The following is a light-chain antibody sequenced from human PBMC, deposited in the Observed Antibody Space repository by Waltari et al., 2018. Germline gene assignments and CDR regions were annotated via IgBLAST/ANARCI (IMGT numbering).Light chain of an antibody. V-gene: IGLV1-44*01. J-gene: IGLJ2*01. CDR3: AAWDDSLKVVL. CDR2: SHV. CDR1: SSNIGSNA. Sequence: QSLLTQPPSASGSPGQRVSIPWSGGSSNIGSNAFNWYKQLPGTAPKLLMYSHVIRPSGVPDRFSGSRSGTSGSLAISGLQSEDEADYYCAAWDDSLKVVLFGGGTKLTVL.